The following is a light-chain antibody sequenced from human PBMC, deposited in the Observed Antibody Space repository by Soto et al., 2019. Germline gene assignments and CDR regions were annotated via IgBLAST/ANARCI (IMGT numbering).Light chain of an antibody. V-gene: IGKV3-15*01. CDR2: GAS. CDR3: QQYNNWPPKIT. Sequence: MMMTQSPSTLSVSPGERVTLSCSASQSISSNLAWYQQKPGQAPRLLIYGASTRATGIPARFSGSGSGTEFTLTISSLQSEDFAVYYCQQYNNWPPKITFGQGTRLEI. J-gene: IGKJ5*01. CDR1: QSISSN.